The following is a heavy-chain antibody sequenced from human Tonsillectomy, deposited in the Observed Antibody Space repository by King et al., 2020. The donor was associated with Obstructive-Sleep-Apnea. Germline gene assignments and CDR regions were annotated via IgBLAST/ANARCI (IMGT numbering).Heavy chain of an antibody. D-gene: IGHD3-22*01. CDR1: GFTFDDYA. J-gene: IGHJ2*01. V-gene: IGHV3-9*01. CDR2: ISWNCGSI. CDR3: AKDWGVSHDSSGYYPSGYFDL. Sequence: VQLVESGGGLVQPGRSLRLSCAASGFTFDDYAMHWVRQAPGKGLEWVSGISWNCGSIGYADSVKGRFTISRDNAKNSLYPQMNSLRAEDTALYYCAKDWGVSHDSSGYYPSGYFDLWGRGTLVTVSS.